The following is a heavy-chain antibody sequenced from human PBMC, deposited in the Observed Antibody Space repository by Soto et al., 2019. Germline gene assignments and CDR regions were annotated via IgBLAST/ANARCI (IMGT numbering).Heavy chain of an antibody. V-gene: IGHV1-18*01. CDR2: ISAYNGNT. CDR1: GYTFTSYG. Sequence: ASVKVSCKASGYTFTSYGISWVRQAPGQGLEWMGWISAYNGNTNYAQKLQGRVTMTTDTSTSTAYMELRSLRSDDTAVYYCTRAQTRDCSGGTCYDVNWFDPWGQGTQVTVSS. CDR3: TRAQTRDCSGGTCYDVNWFDP. D-gene: IGHD2-15*01. J-gene: IGHJ5*02.